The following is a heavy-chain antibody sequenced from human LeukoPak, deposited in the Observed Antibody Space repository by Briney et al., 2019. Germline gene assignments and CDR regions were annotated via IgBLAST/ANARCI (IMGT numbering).Heavy chain of an antibody. CDR2: IYYSGST. Sequence: SETLSLTCTVTGGSISSYYWSWIRQPPGKGLEWIGYIYYSGSTNYNPSLKSRVTISVDTSKNQFSLKLSSVTAADTAVYYCARETSQKGAHYMDVWGKGTTVTISS. CDR3: ARETSQKGAHYMDV. J-gene: IGHJ6*03. CDR1: GGSISSYY. D-gene: IGHD3-16*01. V-gene: IGHV4-59*01.